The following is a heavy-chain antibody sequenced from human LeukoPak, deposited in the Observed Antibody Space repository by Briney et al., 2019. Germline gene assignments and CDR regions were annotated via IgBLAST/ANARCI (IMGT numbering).Heavy chain of an antibody. J-gene: IGHJ6*03. D-gene: IGHD6-19*01. CDR3: ARAEVRSGWADYYYYYMDV. Sequence: GASVKVSRKASGGTFSSYAISWVRQAPGQGLEWMGGIIPIFGTANYAQKFQGRVTITTDESTSTAYMELSSLRSEDTAVYYCARAEVRSGWADYYYYYMDVWGKGTTVTVSS. V-gene: IGHV1-69*05. CDR1: GGTFSSYA. CDR2: IIPIFGTA.